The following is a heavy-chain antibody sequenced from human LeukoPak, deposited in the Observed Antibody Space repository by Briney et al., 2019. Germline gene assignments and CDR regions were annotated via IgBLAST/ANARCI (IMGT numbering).Heavy chain of an antibody. CDR2: VYYSGST. CDR3: ARHLHYYYGSGSQSRRNFDY. Sequence: PSETLSLTCSVSGGSISRTDYYWGWIRQPPGKGLEWIGSVYYSGSTYYNPSLKSRVTISVDTSKEQFSLQLNSVTAADTAVYYCARHLHYYYGSGSQSRRNFDYWGQGTLVTVSS. V-gene: IGHV4-39*01. CDR1: GGSISRTDYY. D-gene: IGHD3-10*01. J-gene: IGHJ4*02.